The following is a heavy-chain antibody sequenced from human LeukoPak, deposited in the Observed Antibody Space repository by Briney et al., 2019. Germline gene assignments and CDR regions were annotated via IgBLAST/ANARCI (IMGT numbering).Heavy chain of an antibody. CDR3: ASPKPFDWLLGGEYYGMDV. D-gene: IGHD3-9*01. V-gene: IGHV3-30*02. CDR1: GFTFSSYG. CDR2: IRNDGGDK. Sequence: GGSLRLSCAASGFTFSSYGMHWVRQAPGKGLEWVAFIRNDGGDKYYADSVKGRFTISRDNAKNSLYLQMNSLRAEDTAVYYCASPKPFDWLLGGEYYGMDVWGQGTTVTVSS. J-gene: IGHJ6*02.